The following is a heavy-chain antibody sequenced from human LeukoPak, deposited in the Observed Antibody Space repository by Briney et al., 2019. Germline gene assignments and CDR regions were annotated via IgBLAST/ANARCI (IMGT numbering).Heavy chain of an antibody. J-gene: IGHJ6*03. CDR3: ARALQRRWLQLTYYYYMDV. V-gene: IGHV1-46*01. CDR1: GYTFTSYY. Sequence: ASVKVSCKASGYTFTSYYMHWVRQAPGQGLEWRGIMNPGGGSTNYAQKFQGRVTMTRDTSTSTVYMELSSLRSEDTAVYYCARALQRRWLQLTYYYYMDVWGKGTTVTISS. CDR2: MNPGGGST. D-gene: IGHD5-24*01.